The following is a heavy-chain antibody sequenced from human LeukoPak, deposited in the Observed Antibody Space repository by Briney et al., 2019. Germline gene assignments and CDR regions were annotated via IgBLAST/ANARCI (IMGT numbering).Heavy chain of an antibody. J-gene: IGHJ6*02. V-gene: IGHV4-59*01. CDR3: ARGAGYYYYYYGMDV. D-gene: IGHD1-26*01. Sequence: SETLSLTCTVSGGSISSYYWSWIRQPPGKGLECIEYIYYSGSTNYNPSLKSRVTISVDTSKNQFSLKLSSVTAADTAVYYCARGAGYYYYYYGMDVWGQGTTVTVSS. CDR1: GGSISSYY. CDR2: IYYSGST.